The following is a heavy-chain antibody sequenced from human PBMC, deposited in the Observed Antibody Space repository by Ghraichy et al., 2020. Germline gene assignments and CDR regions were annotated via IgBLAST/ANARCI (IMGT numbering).Heavy chain of an antibody. V-gene: IGHV3-33*01. Sequence: GSLRLSCAASGFTFSSYGMHWVRQAPGKGLEWVAVIWYDGSNKYYADSVKGRFTISRDNSKNTLYLQMNSLRAEDTAVYYCARGRVAGTAYYYYYMDVWGKGTTVTVSS. CDR2: IWYDGSNK. CDR1: GFTFSSYG. D-gene: IGHD6-19*01. CDR3: ARGRVAGTAYYYYYMDV. J-gene: IGHJ6*03.